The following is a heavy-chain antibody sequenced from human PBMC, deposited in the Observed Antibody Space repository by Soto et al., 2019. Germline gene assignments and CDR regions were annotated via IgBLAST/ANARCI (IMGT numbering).Heavy chain of an antibody. D-gene: IGHD2-15*01. Sequence: EVQLVESGGGLVKPGGSLRLSCAASGFTFSSYSMNWFRQAPGKGLEWVSSISSSSSYIYYADSVKGRFTISRDNAKNSLYLQMNSLRAEDTGVYYCARDLFEHCSGGSCYSFGYWGQGALVTVSS. V-gene: IGHV3-21*01. CDR1: GFTFSSYS. CDR2: ISSSSSYI. J-gene: IGHJ4*02. CDR3: ARDLFEHCSGGSCYSFGY.